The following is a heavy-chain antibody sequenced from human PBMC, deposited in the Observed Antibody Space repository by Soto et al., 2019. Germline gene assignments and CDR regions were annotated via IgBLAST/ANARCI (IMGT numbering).Heavy chain of an antibody. CDR2: IYHSGST. J-gene: IGHJ4*02. CDR3: ARRYGSCFDY. CDR1: GGSISGINW. Sequence: SETLSLTCAVSGGSISGINWWYWVRQPPGKGLGWIGEIYHSGSTHYNPSLKSRVTISVDKSKNQFSLNLSSVTAADTAVYYCARRYGSCFDYWGQGTLVTVSS. V-gene: IGHV4-4*02. D-gene: IGHD5-18*01.